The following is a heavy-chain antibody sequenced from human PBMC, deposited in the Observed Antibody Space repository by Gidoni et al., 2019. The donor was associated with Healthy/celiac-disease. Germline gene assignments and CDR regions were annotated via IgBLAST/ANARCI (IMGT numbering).Heavy chain of an antibody. V-gene: IGHV3-53*01. J-gene: IGHJ4*02. CDR1: GLTVSSNY. Sequence: EVQLVESGGGLIQPGGSLRLSCAASGLTVSSNYMSWVRQAPGKGLEWVAVIYSGGSTYYADSVKGRFTISRDNSKNTLYLQMNSLRAEDTAVYYCARTRTKYSGSYYGVDYWGQGTLVTVSS. D-gene: IGHD1-26*01. CDR2: IYSGGST. CDR3: ARTRTKYSGSYYGVDY.